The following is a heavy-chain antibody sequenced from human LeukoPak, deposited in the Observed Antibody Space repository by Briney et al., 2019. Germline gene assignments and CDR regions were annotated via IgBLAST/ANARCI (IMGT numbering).Heavy chain of an antibody. D-gene: IGHD2-2*01. Sequence: ASVKVSCKASGYSFTGYYMHWVRQAPGHGLEWMGWINPNSGGTNYAQKFQGRVTMTRDTSISTAYMELSSLRSDDTAVYYCARGGGLGYCDTTSCLIFDYWGQGTLVGVSS. V-gene: IGHV1-2*02. CDR3: ARGGGLGYCDTTSCLIFDY. J-gene: IGHJ4*02. CDR2: INPNSGGT. CDR1: GYSFTGYY.